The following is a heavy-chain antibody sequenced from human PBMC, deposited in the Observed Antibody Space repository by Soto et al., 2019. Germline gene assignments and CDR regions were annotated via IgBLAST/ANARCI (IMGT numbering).Heavy chain of an antibody. CDR2: INHSGST. J-gene: IGHJ4*02. CDR3: ARTRIMITFGGVIVPYYFDY. V-gene: IGHV4-34*01. CDR1: GGSFSGYY. D-gene: IGHD3-16*02. Sequence: SETLSLTCAVYGGSFSGYYWSWIRQPPGKGLEWIGEINHSGSTNYNPSLKSRVTISVDTSKNQFSLKLGSVTAADTAVYYCARTRIMITFGGVIVPYYFDYWGQGTLVTVSS.